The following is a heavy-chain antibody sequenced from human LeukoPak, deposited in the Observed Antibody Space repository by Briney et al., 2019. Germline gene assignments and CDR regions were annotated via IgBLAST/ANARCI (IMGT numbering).Heavy chain of an antibody. CDR2: ISAYNGNT. Sequence: ASVKVSCKTSGYTFTSYPMNWVRQAPGQGLEWMGWISAYNGNTNYAQKLQGRVTMTTDTSTSTAYMELRSLRSDDTAVYYCARDRLLGGSSWESFDYWGQGTLVTVSS. D-gene: IGHD6-13*01. J-gene: IGHJ4*02. V-gene: IGHV1-18*01. CDR1: GYTFTSYP. CDR3: ARDRLLGGSSWESFDY.